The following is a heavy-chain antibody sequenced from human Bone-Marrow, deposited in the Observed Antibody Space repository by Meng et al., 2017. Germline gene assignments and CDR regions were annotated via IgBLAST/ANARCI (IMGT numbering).Heavy chain of an antibody. CDR3: ARRLANPNGIYYLDY. V-gene: IGHV3-21*01. Sequence: GESLKISCAASGFTFSSYTMNWVRQAPGKGLEWVLSISGSSSYIYYADSVKGRFTISRDNAKNSLYLQMNSLRAEDTAVYYCARRLANPNGIYYLDYWGQGTLVTVSS. D-gene: IGHD1-1*01. CDR2: ISGSSSYI. J-gene: IGHJ4*02. CDR1: GFTFSSYT.